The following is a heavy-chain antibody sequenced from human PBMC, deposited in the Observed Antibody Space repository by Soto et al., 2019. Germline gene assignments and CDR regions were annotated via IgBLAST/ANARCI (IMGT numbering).Heavy chain of an antibody. CDR2: IYPGDSDT. V-gene: IGHV5-51*01. CDR1: GYSFTSYW. D-gene: IGHD6-19*01. Sequence: PGESLKISCKGSGYSFTSYWIGWVRQMPGKGLEWMGIIYPGDSDTRYSPSFQGQVTISADKSISTAYLQWSSLKASDTAMYYCACLGVDTASSGWFPPLDYWGQGTLVTVSS. J-gene: IGHJ4*02. CDR3: ACLGVDTASSGWFPPLDY.